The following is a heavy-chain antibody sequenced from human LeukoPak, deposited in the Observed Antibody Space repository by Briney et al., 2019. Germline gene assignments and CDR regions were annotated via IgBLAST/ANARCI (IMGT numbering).Heavy chain of an antibody. CDR2: ISWNSGSI. J-gene: IGHJ4*02. V-gene: IGHV3-9*01. CDR1: GFTFDDYA. D-gene: IGHD3-10*01. CDR3: AKGGG. Sequence: GGSLRLSCAASGFTFDDYAMRWVRQAPGKGLEWVSGISWNSGSIGYADSVKGRFTISRDNAKNSLYLQMNSLRAEDTALYYCAKGGGWGQGTLVTVSS.